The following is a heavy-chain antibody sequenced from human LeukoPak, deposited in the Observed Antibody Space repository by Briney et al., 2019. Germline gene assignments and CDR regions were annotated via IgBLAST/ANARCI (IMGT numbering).Heavy chain of an antibody. D-gene: IGHD2-21*01. CDR1: GFTFSSYG. CDR3: AKDHMVVVLGY. J-gene: IGHJ4*02. CDR2: ISYDGSNK. Sequence: GGSLRLSCAASGFTFSSYGMHWVRQAPGKGLEWVAVISYDGSNKYYADSVKGRFTISRDNSKNTLYLQMNSLRAEDTAVYYCAKDHMVVVLGYWGQGTLVTVSS. V-gene: IGHV3-30*18.